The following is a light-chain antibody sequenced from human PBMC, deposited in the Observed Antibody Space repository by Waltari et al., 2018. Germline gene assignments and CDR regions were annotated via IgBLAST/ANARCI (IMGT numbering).Light chain of an antibody. CDR2: DVT. CDR3: SSYTSSNTVV. V-gene: IGLV2-14*01. CDR1: SSDVGGYNY. J-gene: IGLJ2*01. Sequence: QSALTQPASVSGSPGQSITISCTGTSSDVGGYNYVPWYQQYPGKAPKLMIYDVTKRPSGVSNRFSGSKSGNTASLTISGLQAEDESDYYCSSYTSSNTVVFGGGTRLTVL.